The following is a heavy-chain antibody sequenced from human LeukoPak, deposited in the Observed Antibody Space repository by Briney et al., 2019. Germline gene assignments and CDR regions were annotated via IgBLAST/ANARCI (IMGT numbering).Heavy chain of an antibody. V-gene: IGHV3-30*02. Sequence: GGSLRLSCAASGFAFSSYGMHWVRQAPGKGLEWVAFIRYDGSNKYYADSVKGRFTISRDNSKNTLYLQMNSLRAEDTAVYYCAKDLDITIFGVVMRPGAFDIWGQGTMVTVSS. CDR2: IRYDGSNK. J-gene: IGHJ3*02. CDR1: GFAFSSYG. D-gene: IGHD3-3*01. CDR3: AKDLDITIFGVVMRPGAFDI.